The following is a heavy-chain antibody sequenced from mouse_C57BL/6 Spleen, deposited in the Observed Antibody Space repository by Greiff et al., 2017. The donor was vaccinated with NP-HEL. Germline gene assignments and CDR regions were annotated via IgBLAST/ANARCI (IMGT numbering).Heavy chain of an antibody. CDR3: ARIYYDYDDAY. CDR2: IYPGSGST. D-gene: IGHD2-4*01. J-gene: IGHJ3*01. CDR1: GYTFTSYW. Sequence: QVQLQQPGAELVKPGASVKMSCKASGYTFTSYWITWVKQRPGQGLEWIGDIYPGSGSTNYNEKLKSKATLTVDTSSSTAYMQLSSLTSEDSAVYYCARIYYDYDDAYWGQGTLVTVSA. V-gene: IGHV1-55*01.